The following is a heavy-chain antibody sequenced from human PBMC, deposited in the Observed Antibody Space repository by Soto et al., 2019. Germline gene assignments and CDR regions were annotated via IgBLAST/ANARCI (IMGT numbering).Heavy chain of an antibody. CDR1: GASISAVN. D-gene: IGHD1-1*01. Sequence: SETLSLTCPVSGASISAVNRSWIRTPAREVRGWIGRISASGTTDYNHSLQRRVMMSVDTSKKQFSLKLRDVAAAYTAVYYCVSYGRMPERDWFDPWGQGTSVNVYS. J-gene: IGHJ5*02. CDR3: VSYGRMPERDWFDP. V-gene: IGHV4-4*07. CDR2: ISASGTT.